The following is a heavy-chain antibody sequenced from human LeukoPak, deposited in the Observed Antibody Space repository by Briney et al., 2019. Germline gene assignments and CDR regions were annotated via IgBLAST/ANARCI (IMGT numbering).Heavy chain of an antibody. Sequence: GRSVRLSCAASEFTFSSYGMHWVRQAPGKGLEWVAVMSYDGSGKYYADSVKGRFTISRDNSKSALYLQMNSLRAEDTAVYYCAREAGYGMDVWGQGTTVTVSS. CDR1: EFTFSSYG. D-gene: IGHD6-19*01. J-gene: IGHJ6*02. V-gene: IGHV3-30*03. CDR2: MSYDGSGK. CDR3: AREAGYGMDV.